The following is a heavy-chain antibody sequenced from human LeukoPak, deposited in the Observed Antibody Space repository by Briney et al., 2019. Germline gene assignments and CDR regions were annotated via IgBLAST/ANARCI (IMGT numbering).Heavy chain of an antibody. V-gene: IGHV1-69*04. D-gene: IGHD3-10*01. CDR3: ARSPVLLWFGEFDP. CDR1: GYTFTSYG. CDR2: IIPILGIA. J-gene: IGHJ5*02. Sequence: ASVKVSCKASGYTFTSYGISWVRQAPGQGLEWMGRIIPILGIANYAQKFQGRVTITADKSTSTAYMELSSLRSEDTAVYYCARSPVLLWFGEFDPWGQGTLVTVSS.